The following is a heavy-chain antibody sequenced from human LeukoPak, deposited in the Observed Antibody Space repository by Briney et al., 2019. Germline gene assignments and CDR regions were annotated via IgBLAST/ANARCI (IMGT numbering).Heavy chain of an antibody. J-gene: IGHJ4*02. CDR3: AKRYYGSGNYDPLFEY. Sequence: GGSLRLSCAASGFTFSTYAMGWARQAPGKGLEWVSGISGGVGSTYYADSVKGRFTISRDNSKNTLYLQMNSLRAEDTAVYYCAKRYYGSGNYDPLFEYWGQGTLVTVSS. CDR1: GFTFSTYA. D-gene: IGHD3-10*01. V-gene: IGHV3-23*01. CDR2: ISGGVGST.